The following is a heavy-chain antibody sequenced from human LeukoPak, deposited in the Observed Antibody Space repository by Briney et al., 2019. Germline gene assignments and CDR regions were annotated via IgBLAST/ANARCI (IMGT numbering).Heavy chain of an antibody. V-gene: IGHV4-39*01. Sequence: PSETLSLTCTVSGGSVSSSSTMYYWGWVRQPPGKDLVWMGGIAYSRSTYCNPYLQSRDTISADTSNNHFSLKLTSVTAADTAVYYCARHRHSHCYDYWGQGTLVTVSS. D-gene: IGHD5-18*01. CDR2: IAYSRST. CDR1: GGSVSSSSTMYY. J-gene: IGHJ4*02. CDR3: ARHRHSHCYDY.